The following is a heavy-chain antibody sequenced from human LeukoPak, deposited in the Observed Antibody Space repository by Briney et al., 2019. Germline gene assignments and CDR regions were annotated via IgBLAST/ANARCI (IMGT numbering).Heavy chain of an antibody. Sequence: PSETLSLTCAVYGGSFSNYYWTWIRQPPGKGLEWIGEINHSGSTYYNPSLKSRVTISVDTSKNQFSLNLASVTAADTAVYFCARPWGRSLYGVDVWGQGTTVTVSS. CDR3: ARPWGRSLYGVDV. CDR2: INHSGST. D-gene: IGHD3-16*01. J-gene: IGHJ6*02. V-gene: IGHV4-34*01. CDR1: GGSFSNYY.